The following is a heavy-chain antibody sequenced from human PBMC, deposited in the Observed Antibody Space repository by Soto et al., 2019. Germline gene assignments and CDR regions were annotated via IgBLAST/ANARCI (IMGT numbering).Heavy chain of an antibody. D-gene: IGHD6-19*01. Sequence: QVQLVQSGAEVKKPGSSVKVSCKASGVTFSSYAISWVRQAPGQGLEWMGRIIPILGIANYAQKCQGSVTITADKSTSTADKELSSLRSEDTALYYCASLGYSSGCWGQGTLVTVSS. CDR1: GVTFSSYA. V-gene: IGHV1-69*02. CDR3: ASLGYSSGC. J-gene: IGHJ4*02. CDR2: IIPILGIA.